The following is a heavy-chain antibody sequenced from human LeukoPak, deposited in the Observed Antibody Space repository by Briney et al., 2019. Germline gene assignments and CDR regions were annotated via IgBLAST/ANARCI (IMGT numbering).Heavy chain of an antibody. CDR1: GFTFDNHA. D-gene: IGHD3-3*01. CDR2: ITGSGDAR. CDR3: AKDILTYYYGTSGYYFDY. V-gene: IGHV3-23*01. J-gene: IGHJ4*02. Sequence: QAGGSLRLSRAASGFTFDNHAMTWVRQAPGKGLEWVSVITGSGDARYYADSVKGRFTISRDNSKNTLHLQMNTLRVEDTALYYCAKDILTYYYGTSGYYFDYWGQGTLVTVSS.